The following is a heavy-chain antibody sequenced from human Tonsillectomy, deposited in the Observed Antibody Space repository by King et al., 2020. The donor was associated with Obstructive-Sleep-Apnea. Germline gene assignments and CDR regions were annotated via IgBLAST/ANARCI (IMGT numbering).Heavy chain of an antibody. CDR3: ARGDSDQGQWLVIFDY. D-gene: IGHD6-19*01. V-gene: IGHV4-59*08. CDR2: IYYSGST. CDR1: GGSISSYY. J-gene: IGHJ4*02. Sequence: VQLQESGPGLVKPSETLSLTCTVSGGSISSYYWSWIRQPPGKGLEWIGFIYYSGSTNYNPSLKSRVTISVDTSKNQFSLKLSSVTAADTAVYYCARGDSDQGQWLVIFDYWGQGTLVTVSS.